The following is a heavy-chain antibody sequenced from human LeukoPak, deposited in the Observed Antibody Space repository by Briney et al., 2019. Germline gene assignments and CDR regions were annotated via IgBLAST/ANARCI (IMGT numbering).Heavy chain of an antibody. Sequence: ASVKVSCKASGYTLTGYYMHWVRQAPGQGLEWMGWINPNSGGTNYAQKFQGRVTMTRDTSISTAYMELSRLRSDDTAVYYCARDVVVPAAMRGDFDYWGQGTLVTVSS. D-gene: IGHD2-2*01. V-gene: IGHV1-2*02. CDR2: INPNSGGT. CDR3: ARDVVVPAAMRGDFDY. CDR1: GYTLTGYY. J-gene: IGHJ4*02.